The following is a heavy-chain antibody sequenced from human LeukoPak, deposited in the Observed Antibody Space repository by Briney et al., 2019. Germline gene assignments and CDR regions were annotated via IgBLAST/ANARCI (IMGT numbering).Heavy chain of an antibody. J-gene: IGHJ3*02. CDR1: GFTFSGFA. CDR3: AKSRCTNGVCFYAFDI. D-gene: IGHD2-8*01. Sequence: GGSLRLSCAASGFTFSGFAMSWVRQAPGKGLEWVSAISGSGGSTYYADSVKGRFTISRDNSKNTLYLQMNSLRAEDTAVYYCAKSRCTNGVCFYAFDIWGQGTMVTVSS. CDR2: ISGSGGST. V-gene: IGHV3-23*01.